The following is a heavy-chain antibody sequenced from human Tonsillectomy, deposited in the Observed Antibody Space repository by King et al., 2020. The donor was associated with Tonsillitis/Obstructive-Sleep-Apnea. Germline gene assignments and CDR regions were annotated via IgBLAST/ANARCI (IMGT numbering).Heavy chain of an antibody. CDR1: GFTFSSYA. CDR2: ISSNGGST. J-gene: IGHJ5*02. Sequence: VQLVESGGGLVQPGGSLRLSCAASGFTFSSYAMHWVRQAPGKGLEYVSAISSNGGSTYYANSVKGRFTISRDNSKNTLYLQMGSLRAEDMAVYYCARDRGVTVKGFDPWGQGPLVTVSS. CDR3: ARDRGVTVKGFDP. D-gene: IGHD2-21*02. V-gene: IGHV3-64*01.